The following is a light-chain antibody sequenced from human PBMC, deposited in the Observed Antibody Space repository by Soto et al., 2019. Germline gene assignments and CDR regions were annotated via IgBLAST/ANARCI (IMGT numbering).Light chain of an antibody. V-gene: IGKV3-20*01. CDR2: GAS. Sequence: EIVLTQSPGTLSLSPGEAATLSCRASQIVSTSYLAWYQQKPGQGPRLLIYGASNRATGIPDRFSGSGSGTDFTLTINRLEPEDFAVYYCQQYGSSPRTFGQGTKVEIK. J-gene: IGKJ1*01. CDR3: QQYGSSPRT. CDR1: QIVSTSY.